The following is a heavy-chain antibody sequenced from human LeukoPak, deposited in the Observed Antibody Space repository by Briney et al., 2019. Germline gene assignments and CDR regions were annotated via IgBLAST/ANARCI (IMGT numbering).Heavy chain of an antibody. J-gene: IGHJ4*02. Sequence: ASAKVSCKASGYTFTSYAMHWVRQAPGQRLEWMGWINAGNGNTKYSQEFQGRVTITRDTSASTAYMELSSLRSEDMAVYYCARDSRRTLAGTSFDYWGQGTLVTVSS. CDR1: GYTFTSYA. CDR2: INAGNGNT. V-gene: IGHV1-3*03. D-gene: IGHD6-19*01. CDR3: ARDSRRTLAGTSFDY.